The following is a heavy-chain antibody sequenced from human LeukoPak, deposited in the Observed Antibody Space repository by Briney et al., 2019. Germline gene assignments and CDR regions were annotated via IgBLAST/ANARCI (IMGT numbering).Heavy chain of an antibody. CDR2: IWYDGSNK. D-gene: IGHD4-11*01. V-gene: IGHV3-33*01. J-gene: IGHJ4*02. CDR1: GFTFSSYG. Sequence: QPGGSLRLSCAASGFTFSSYGMHWVRQAPGKGLEWVAVIWYDGSNKYYADSVKGRFTISRDNSKNTLYLQMNSLRAEDTAMYYCARDRGDYSDYSDFFDAWGQGILVTVSS. CDR3: ARDRGDYSDYSDFFDA.